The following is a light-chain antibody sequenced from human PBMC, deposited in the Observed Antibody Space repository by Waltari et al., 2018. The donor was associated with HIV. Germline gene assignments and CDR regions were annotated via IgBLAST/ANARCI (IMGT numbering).Light chain of an antibody. V-gene: IGKV3-20*01. CDR1: QSISSSY. CDR2: GAS. CDR3: QQYGSSPRT. Sequence: DIVLTQSPGTLSLSPGERATLPCRASQSISSSYLAWYQQKPGQAPSLLIYGASSRATGIPDRFSGSGSGTDFTLTISRLEPEDFAVYYCQQYGSSPRTFGQGTKVEIK. J-gene: IGKJ1*01.